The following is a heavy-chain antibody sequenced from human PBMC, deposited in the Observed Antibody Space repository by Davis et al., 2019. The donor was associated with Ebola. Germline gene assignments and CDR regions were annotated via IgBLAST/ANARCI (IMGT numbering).Heavy chain of an antibody. D-gene: IGHD1-1*01. CDR3: ARAQFPTTSDH. V-gene: IGHV1-18*04. J-gene: IGHJ4*02. CDR2: INPHNGNT. CDR1: GYTFTSYG. Sequence: ASVKVSCKASGYTFTSYGITWVRQAPGQGLEWLGWINPHNGNTNYAQNVQGRVTMTTDTSTSTAYMEVGSLRSVDTAVYYCARAQFPTTSDHWGQGTLVTVSS.